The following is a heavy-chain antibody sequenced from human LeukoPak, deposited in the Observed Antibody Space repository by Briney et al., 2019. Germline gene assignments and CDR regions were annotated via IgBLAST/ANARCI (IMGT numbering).Heavy chain of an antibody. CDR3: ARDQVVVVGAKFDP. CDR2: ISAYNGNT. J-gene: IGHJ5*02. V-gene: IGHV1-18*01. D-gene: IGHD2-15*01. CDR1: GYTFTSYG. Sequence: ASVTVSCKASGYTFTSYGISWVRQAPGQGLEWMGWISAYNGNTNYAQKLQGRVTMTTDTSTRTVYMELRSLRSDDTAVYYCARDQVVVVGAKFDPWGQGTLVTVSS.